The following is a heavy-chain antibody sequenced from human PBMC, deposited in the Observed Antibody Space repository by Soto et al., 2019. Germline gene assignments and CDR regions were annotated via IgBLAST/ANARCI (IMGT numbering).Heavy chain of an antibody. CDR2: VLSLESHK. CDR1: GFNFSDYY. J-gene: IGHJ4*02. V-gene: IGHV3-11*01. D-gene: IGHD3-16*01. Sequence: TLKISCSGSGFNFSDYYMNWIRQTPVKGLEWVSSVLSLESHKYYAASVMGRFSISRDNAKKSLFLQMNNLRAEDTGIYFCATGLKDASNRPSFDSWGPGTPVTVSS. CDR3: ATGLKDASNRPSFDS.